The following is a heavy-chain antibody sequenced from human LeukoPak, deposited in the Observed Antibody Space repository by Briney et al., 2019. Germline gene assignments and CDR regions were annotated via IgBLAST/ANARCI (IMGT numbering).Heavy chain of an antibody. CDR1: GFTFSSYW. V-gene: IGHV3-7*01. CDR2: IKQDGSEK. Sequence: GGSLRLSCAASGFTFSSYWMSWVRQAPGKGLEWVANIKQDGSEKYYVDSVKGRFTISRDNAKNSLYLQMNSLRAEDTAVYYCAKGRAGYCSSTSCYWGIGYWGQGTLVTVSS. D-gene: IGHD2-2*01. J-gene: IGHJ4*02. CDR3: AKGRAGYCSSTSCYWGIGY.